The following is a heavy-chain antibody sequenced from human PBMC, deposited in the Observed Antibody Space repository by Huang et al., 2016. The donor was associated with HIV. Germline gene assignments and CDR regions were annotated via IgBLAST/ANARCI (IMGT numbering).Heavy chain of an antibody. CDR3: TSSVTTLGLDY. D-gene: IGHD4-17*01. CDR2: IFPGDSDV. V-gene: IGHV5-51*01. CDR1: GYRFTCYW. Sequence: EVQLVQSGAEVNQPGESLQISCKASGYRFTCYWIGWVRQTPGKGLEPGGIIFPGDSDVRYSPSFHGHITISADESLTTTYLQWNSLKTSDTAMYFCTSSVTTLGLDYWGQGTLVAVSS. J-gene: IGHJ4*02.